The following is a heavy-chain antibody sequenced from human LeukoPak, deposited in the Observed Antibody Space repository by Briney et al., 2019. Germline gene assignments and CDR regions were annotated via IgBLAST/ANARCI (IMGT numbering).Heavy chain of an antibody. J-gene: IGHJ3*02. CDR2: INHSGST. D-gene: IGHD3-9*01. Sequence: PSETLSLTCAVYGGSFSGYYWSWLRQPPGKGLEWIGEINHSGSTNYNPSLKSRVTISVEESKNQFSLKLSSVTAADTAVYYCARDHILGPRTINDAFDIWGQGTMVTVSS. CDR1: GGSFSGYY. V-gene: IGHV4-34*01. CDR3: ARDHILGPRTINDAFDI.